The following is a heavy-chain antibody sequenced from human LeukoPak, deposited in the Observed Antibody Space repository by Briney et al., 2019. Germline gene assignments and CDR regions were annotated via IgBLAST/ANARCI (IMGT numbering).Heavy chain of an antibody. V-gene: IGHV3-48*04. Sequence: PGGSLRLSCAASGLTFSSYSMSWVRKAPGKGLEGVSYISSSSSTIYYADSVKGRFTISRDNAKNSLYLQMNSLRAGDTAVYYCARVTTATTRGYFDYWGQGTLVTVSS. CDR1: GLTFSSYS. CDR3: ARVTTATTRGYFDY. D-gene: IGHD4-17*01. CDR2: ISSSSSTI. J-gene: IGHJ4*02.